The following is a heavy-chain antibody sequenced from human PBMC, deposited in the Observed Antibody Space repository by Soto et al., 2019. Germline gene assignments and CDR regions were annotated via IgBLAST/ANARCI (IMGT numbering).Heavy chain of an antibody. J-gene: IGHJ4*02. D-gene: IGHD3-22*01. Sequence: SVKVSCKTSGYIFTDHLIHWVRQSPGQGLQWVGWVHPDSGGTNVAQAFQDRVTMTADTSITTAYMDLARLRPDDTAIFYCARGAQGVVTVSGIYLYFDHWGQGTTVTVAS. CDR2: VHPDSGGT. CDR3: ARGAQGVVTVSGIYLYFDH. CDR1: GYIFTDHL. V-gene: IGHV1-2*02.